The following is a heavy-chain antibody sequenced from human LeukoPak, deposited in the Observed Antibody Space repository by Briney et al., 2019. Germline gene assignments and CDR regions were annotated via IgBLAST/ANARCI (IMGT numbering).Heavy chain of an antibody. CDR1: GFTFSSYA. CDR3: ARDDCSGESCYLSWFDP. D-gene: IGHD2-15*01. Sequence: GGSLRLSCAASGFTFSSYAMNWVRQAPGKGLEWVALISYDGSNKNYADSVKGRFTISRDNSKNTLYLQMNSLRAEDTAVYYCARDDCSGESCYLSWFDPWGQGTRVTVSS. V-gene: IGHV3-30-3*01. CDR2: ISYDGSNK. J-gene: IGHJ5*02.